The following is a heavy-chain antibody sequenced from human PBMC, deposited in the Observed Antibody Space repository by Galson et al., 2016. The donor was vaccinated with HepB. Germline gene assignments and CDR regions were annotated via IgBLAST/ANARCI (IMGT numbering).Heavy chain of an antibody. J-gene: IGHJ6*02. CDR3: ASDRPGYTRGTECSRYYYYGMDV. V-gene: IGHV1-46*01. CDR1: GYTFPNYY. D-gene: IGHD6-13*01. CDR2: INLASGST. Sequence: SCKASGYTFPNYYMHWVRQAPGQGFEWMGIINLASGSTSNPQKFQGRLTMTRDTSTSTVYMELSSLRSGHTAVYYCASDRPGYTRGTECSRYYYYGMDVWGQGTTVTVSS.